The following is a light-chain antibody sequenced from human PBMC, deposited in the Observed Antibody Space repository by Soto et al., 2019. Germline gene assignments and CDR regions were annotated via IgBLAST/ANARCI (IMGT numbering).Light chain of an antibody. CDR2: CAS. J-gene: IGKJ1*01. CDR1: QSVSHNY. Sequence: EIVLTQSPGTLSLSPGERATLSCRASQSVSHNYLAWYQQKRGQAPRLLIYCASNRATGIPDSFNAIGPVTDFTLTISRLEPEDCAVYYCQQYGSSGTFGQGTKVDIK. CDR3: QQYGSSGT. V-gene: IGKV3-20*01.